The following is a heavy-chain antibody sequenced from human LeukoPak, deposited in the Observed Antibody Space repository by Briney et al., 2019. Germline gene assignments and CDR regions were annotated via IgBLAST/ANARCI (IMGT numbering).Heavy chain of an antibody. CDR1: GFTFSSYG. CDR3: ARAQRNYYDSSGYLDAFDI. D-gene: IGHD3-22*01. CDR2: IWYDENNK. Sequence: GRSLRLSCAASGFTFSSYGMHWVRQAPGKGLEWVAVIWYDENNKYYADSVKGRFTISRDNSKNTLYLQMNSLRAEDTAVYYCARAQRNYYDSSGYLDAFDIWGQGTMVTVSS. V-gene: IGHV3-33*01. J-gene: IGHJ3*02.